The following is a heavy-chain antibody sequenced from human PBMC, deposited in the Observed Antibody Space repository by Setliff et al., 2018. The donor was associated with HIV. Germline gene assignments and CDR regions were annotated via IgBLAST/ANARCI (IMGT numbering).Heavy chain of an antibody. CDR3: ARDWNHYFYYMDV. D-gene: IGHD1-1*01. Sequence: PSETLSLTCAVYGGSFSAYYWSWIRQPPGKGLEWIGEINHSGSTNYNPSLKSRVTISIDTSKNQFSLKLSSVTAADTAVYYCARDWNHYFYYMDVWGKGTTVTVSS. CDR1: GGSFSAYY. CDR2: INHSGST. V-gene: IGHV4-34*01. J-gene: IGHJ6*03.